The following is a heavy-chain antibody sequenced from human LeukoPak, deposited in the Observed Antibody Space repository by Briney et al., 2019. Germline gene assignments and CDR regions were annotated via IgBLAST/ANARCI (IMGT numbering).Heavy chain of an antibody. J-gene: IGHJ3*02. CDR3: ARRLRWPASAFDI. Sequence: PSETLSLTCAVYGGSFSGYYWSWIRQPPGKGLEWIGEINHSGSTNYNPSLKSRVTISVDTSKNQFSLKLSSVTAADTAVYYCARRLRWPASAFDIWGQGTMVTVSS. CDR2: INHSGST. V-gene: IGHV4-34*01. D-gene: IGHD2-21*01. CDR1: GGSFSGYY.